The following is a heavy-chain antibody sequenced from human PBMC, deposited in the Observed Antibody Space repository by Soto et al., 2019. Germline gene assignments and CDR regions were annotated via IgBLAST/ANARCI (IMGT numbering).Heavy chain of an antibody. D-gene: IGHD3-9*01. V-gene: IGHV4-30-4*02. CDR3: ASDDDILTGSPPY. Sequence: SETLSLTCTVSGGSISSGDYYWSWIRQPPGKGLEWIGYIYYSGSTYYNPSLKSRVTISVDTSKNQFSLKLSSVTAADTAVYYCASDDDILTGSPPYWGQGTLVTVSS. CDR2: IYYSGST. CDR1: GGSISSGDYY. J-gene: IGHJ4*02.